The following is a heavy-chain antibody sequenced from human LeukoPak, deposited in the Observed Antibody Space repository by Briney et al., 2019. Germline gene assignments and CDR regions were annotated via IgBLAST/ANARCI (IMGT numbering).Heavy chain of an antibody. CDR2: INHSGST. Sequence: SETLSLTCAVYGGSFSGYYWSWIRQPPGKGLEWIGEINHSGSTNYNPSLKSRVTISVDTSKNQFSLKLSSVTAADTAVYYCTRDSVVVPGGIDYWGQGTLVTVSS. V-gene: IGHV4-34*01. CDR1: GGSFSGYY. J-gene: IGHJ4*02. CDR3: TRDSVVVPGGIDY. D-gene: IGHD2-15*01.